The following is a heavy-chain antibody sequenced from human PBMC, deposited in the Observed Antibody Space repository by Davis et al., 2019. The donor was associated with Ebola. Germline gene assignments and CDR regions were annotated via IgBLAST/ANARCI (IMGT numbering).Heavy chain of an antibody. CDR1: GFTFTTYS. Sequence: PGGSLRLSCVASGFTFTTYSMSWVRQAPGKALEWVSSISSDSDYIYYADSAKGRFTISRDNAKNSLFLQMDSLRAEDTAVYYCARERSTVSQYLDYWGQGTLVTVSS. D-gene: IGHD4-17*01. V-gene: IGHV3-21*01. CDR3: ARERSTVSQYLDY. J-gene: IGHJ4*02. CDR2: ISSDSDYI.